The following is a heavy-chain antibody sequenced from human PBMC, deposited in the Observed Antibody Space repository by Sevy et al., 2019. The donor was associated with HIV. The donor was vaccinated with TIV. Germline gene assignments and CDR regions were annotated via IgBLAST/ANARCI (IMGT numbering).Heavy chain of an antibody. CDR1: GFTFDDYG. CDR3: AKVSTYGDYVNWYFDL. V-gene: IGHV3-20*04. Sequence: GESLKISCAASGFTFDDYGMSWVRQAPGKGLEWVSGINWNGGSTGYADSVKGRFTISRDNAKNSLYLQMNSLRAEDTALYYCAKVSTYGDYVNWYFDLWGRGTLVTVSS. CDR2: INWNGGST. J-gene: IGHJ2*01. D-gene: IGHD4-17*01.